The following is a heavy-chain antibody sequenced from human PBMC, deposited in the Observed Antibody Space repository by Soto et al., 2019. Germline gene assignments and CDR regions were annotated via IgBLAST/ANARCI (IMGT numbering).Heavy chain of an antibody. CDR2: IKQDGSEK. Sequence: GGFLRLSCAASGFTFSSYWMSWVRQAPGKGLEWVANIKQDGSEKYYVDSVKGRFTISRDNAKNSLYLQMNSLRAEDTAVYYCARVNYDFWSGYSTYYYYYGMDVWGQGTTVTVSS. J-gene: IGHJ6*02. CDR1: GFTFSSYW. D-gene: IGHD3-3*01. V-gene: IGHV3-7*03. CDR3: ARVNYDFWSGYSTYYYYYGMDV.